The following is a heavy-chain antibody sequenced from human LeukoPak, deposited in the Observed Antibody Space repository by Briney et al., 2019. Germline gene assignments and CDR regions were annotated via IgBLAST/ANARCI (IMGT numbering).Heavy chain of an antibody. CDR2: INSDGSST. J-gene: IGHJ4*02. CDR3: AKAPVTTCRGAFCYPFDY. Sequence: GGSLRLSCAASGFTFSSYWMHWVRQAPGKGLVWVSRINSDGSSTSYADSVKGRFTISRDNAKNTLYLQMNSLRPEDAAVYYCAKAPVTTCRGAFCYPFDYWGLGTLVTVSS. V-gene: IGHV3-74*01. CDR1: GFTFSSYW. D-gene: IGHD2-15*01.